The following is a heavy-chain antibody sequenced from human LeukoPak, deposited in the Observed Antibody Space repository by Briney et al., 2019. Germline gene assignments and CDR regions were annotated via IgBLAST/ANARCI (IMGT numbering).Heavy chain of an antibody. V-gene: IGHV4-59*11. D-gene: IGHD2-2*01. CDR3: ARGPDIVVVPAVDYYYYMDV. CDR1: GGSISSHY. Sequence: SETLSLTCTVSGGSISSHYWSWIRQPPGKGLEWIGYIYYSGSTNYNPSLKSRVTISVDTSKNQFSLKLSSVTAADTAVYYCARGPDIVVVPAVDYYYYMDVWGKGTTVTVSS. CDR2: IYYSGST. J-gene: IGHJ6*03.